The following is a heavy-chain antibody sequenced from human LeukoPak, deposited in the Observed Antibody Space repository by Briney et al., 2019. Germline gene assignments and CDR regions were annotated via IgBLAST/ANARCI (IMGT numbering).Heavy chain of an antibody. D-gene: IGHD3-3*01. Sequence: SETLSLTCSVSAGSISSSSYYWSWIRQPPGKGLEWIGEINHSGSTNYNPSLKSRVTISVDTSKNQFSLKLSSVTAADTAVYYCASSFWSGYYTGVCFDYWGQGTLVTVSS. V-gene: IGHV4-39*07. J-gene: IGHJ4*02. CDR1: AGSISSSSYY. CDR2: INHSGST. CDR3: ASSFWSGYYTGVCFDY.